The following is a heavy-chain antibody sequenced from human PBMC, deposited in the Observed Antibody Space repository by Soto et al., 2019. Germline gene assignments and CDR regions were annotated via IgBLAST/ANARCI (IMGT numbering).Heavy chain of an antibody. D-gene: IGHD2-15*01. J-gene: IGHJ6*02. Sequence: QVQLVESGGGVVQPGRSLRLSCAASGFTFSSYAMHWVRQAPGKGLEWVAVISYDGSNKYYADSVKGRFTISRDNSKNTLFLQMNSLRAEDTAVYYCARYCRGGSCPTFYYGMDVWGQGTTVTVS. CDR2: ISYDGSNK. V-gene: IGHV3-30-3*01. CDR1: GFTFSSYA. CDR3: ARYCRGGSCPTFYYGMDV.